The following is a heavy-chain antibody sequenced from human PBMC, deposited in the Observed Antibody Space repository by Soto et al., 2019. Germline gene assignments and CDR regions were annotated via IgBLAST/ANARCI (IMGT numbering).Heavy chain of an antibody. CDR2: SNANNGKP. J-gene: IGHJ4*02. Sequence: QFLLVQPGAEVKKPGASVQISCKASGYTFTTYDMHGVRQAPGQRLEWMGSSNANNGKPKDSQRFQGRATFTRDTSATTGYMDLSSLMSEDTAVYYCVVSRCWWGFHYWGQGTLVTVSS. D-gene: IGHD6-13*01. CDR3: VVSRCWWGFHY. CDR1: GYTFTTYD. V-gene: IGHV1-3*01.